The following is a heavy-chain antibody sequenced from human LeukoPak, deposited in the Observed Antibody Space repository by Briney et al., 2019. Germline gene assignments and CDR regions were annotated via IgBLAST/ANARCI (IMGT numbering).Heavy chain of an antibody. V-gene: IGHV5-51*01. CDR1: GYSFTSYW. D-gene: IGHD3-10*01. CDR2: IYPGDTDT. Sequence: GDSRKISCKGSGYSFTSYWIGWVRQMPGKGLEWMGIIYPGDTDTRYSPSFQGQATISADKSISTAYLQWSSLKASDTAMYYCARHDSRGFDYWGQGTLATLSS. J-gene: IGHJ4*02. CDR3: ARHDSRGFDY.